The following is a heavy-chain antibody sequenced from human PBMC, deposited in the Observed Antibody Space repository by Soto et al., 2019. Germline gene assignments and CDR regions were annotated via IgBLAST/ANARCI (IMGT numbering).Heavy chain of an antibody. CDR2: ISSSSSTI. J-gene: IGHJ6*02. D-gene: IGHD5-18*01. CDR1: GFTFSSYS. Sequence: AGGSLRLSCAASGFTFSSYSMNWVRQAPGKGLEWVSYISSSSSTIYYADSVKGRFTISRDNAKNSLYLQMNSLRDEDTAVYYCARSRGYSYGKRNYYYYGMDVWGQGTTVTVSS. V-gene: IGHV3-48*02. CDR3: ARSRGYSYGKRNYYYYGMDV.